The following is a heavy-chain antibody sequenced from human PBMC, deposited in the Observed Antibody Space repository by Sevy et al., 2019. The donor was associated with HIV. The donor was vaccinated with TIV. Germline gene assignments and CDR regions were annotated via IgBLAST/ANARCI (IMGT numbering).Heavy chain of an antibody. J-gene: IGHJ4*02. CDR1: GYTFASNG. V-gene: IGHV1-18*01. D-gene: IGHD3-10*01. CDR2: IGIYNGNA. CDR3: ARVPTYYYGSATYFDY. Sequence: ASVKVSCKASGYTFASNGISWVRQAPGQGLEWMGWIGIYNGNAKSAQKFQGRVTMTTDTSTSTAYMALGSLRSDDTAVYYCARVPTYYYGSATYFDYWGQGTLVTVSS.